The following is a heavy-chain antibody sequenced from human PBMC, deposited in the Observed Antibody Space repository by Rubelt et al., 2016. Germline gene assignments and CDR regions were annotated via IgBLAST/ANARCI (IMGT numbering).Heavy chain of an antibody. D-gene: IGHD5-12*01. CDR2: IYHSGST. V-gene: IGHV4-39*07. J-gene: IGHJ4*02. CDR3: ASKLYDYPYYFDC. CDR1: GGSISSSSYY. Sequence: QLQLQESGPGLVKPSETLSLTCTVSGGSISSSSYYWGWIRQPPGKGLEWIGEIYHSGSTNYIPSLKSRVTISVDKSKNQFALSLSSVTAADTAVYYCASKLYDYPYYFDCWGQGTLVTVSS.